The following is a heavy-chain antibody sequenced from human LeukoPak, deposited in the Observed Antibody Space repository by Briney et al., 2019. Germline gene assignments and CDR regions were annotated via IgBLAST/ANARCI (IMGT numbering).Heavy chain of an antibody. CDR2: ISYDGSNK. Sequence: GGSLRLSCAASGFTFSSYGMHWVRQALGKGLEWVAVISYDGSNKYYADSVKGRFTISRDNSKNTLYLQMNSLRAEDTAVYYCAKDVVTEAGGPPSYYYYYYGMDVWGQGTTVTVSS. J-gene: IGHJ6*02. D-gene: IGHD2-21*02. CDR3: AKDVVTEAGGPPSYYYYYYGMDV. V-gene: IGHV3-30*18. CDR1: GFTFSSYG.